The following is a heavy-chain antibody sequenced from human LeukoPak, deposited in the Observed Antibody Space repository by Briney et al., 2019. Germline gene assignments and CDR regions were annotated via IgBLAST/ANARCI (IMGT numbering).Heavy chain of an antibody. CDR2: IKQDGSEK. J-gene: IGHJ4*02. Sequence: PGGSLRLSCAASGFTFSSYWMSWVRQAPGKGLEWVANIKQDGSEKYYVDSVKGRFTISRDNAKNSLYLQMNSLRAEDTAVYYCARDPNWNDVAFDYWGQGILVTVSS. CDR1: GFTFSSYW. CDR3: ARDPNWNDVAFDY. V-gene: IGHV3-7*01. D-gene: IGHD1-1*01.